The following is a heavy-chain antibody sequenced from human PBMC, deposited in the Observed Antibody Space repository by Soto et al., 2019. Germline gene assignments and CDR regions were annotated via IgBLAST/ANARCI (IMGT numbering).Heavy chain of an antibody. Sequence: PGGSLRISCAASGFTFSSYEMNWVRQAPGKGLEWVSYISSSGSTIYYADSVKGRFTISRDNAENSLYLQMNSLRAEDTAVYYCASLGGSSSDYYYYGMDVWGQGTTVTVSS. CDR1: GFTFSSYE. J-gene: IGHJ6*02. CDR3: ASLGGSSSDYYYYGMDV. V-gene: IGHV3-48*03. D-gene: IGHD6-6*01. CDR2: ISSSGSTI.